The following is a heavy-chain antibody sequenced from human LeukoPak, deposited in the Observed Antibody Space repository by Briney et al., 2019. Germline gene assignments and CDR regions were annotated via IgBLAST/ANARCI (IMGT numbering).Heavy chain of an antibody. Sequence: SETLSLTCTVSGDSINSNNYYWSWIRQPAGKGLEWIGRIYSSGRTNYNPSLKSRVTISLDTSRNQFSLRLYSATAADTAIYYCARDAPTAYCIGGTCYFDYWGQGTLVTVSS. J-gene: IGHJ4*02. CDR2: IYSSGRT. V-gene: IGHV4-61*02. D-gene: IGHD2-15*01. CDR1: GDSINSNNYY. CDR3: ARDAPTAYCIGGTCYFDY.